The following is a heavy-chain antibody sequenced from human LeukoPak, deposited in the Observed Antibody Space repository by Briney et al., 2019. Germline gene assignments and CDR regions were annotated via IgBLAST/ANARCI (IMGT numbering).Heavy chain of an antibody. CDR3: ARSPDILTGENFDY. V-gene: IGHV1-2*02. D-gene: IGHD3-9*01. CDR1: GYTFSGYY. Sequence: ASVKVSCKASGYTFSGYYMHWVRQAPGQRLEWMGWINPKSGGTNKAQKFHDRVTMIRDTSIRTAYMEVSRLRSDDTAVYYCARSPDILTGENFDYWGQGTLVTVSS. CDR2: INPKSGGT. J-gene: IGHJ4*02.